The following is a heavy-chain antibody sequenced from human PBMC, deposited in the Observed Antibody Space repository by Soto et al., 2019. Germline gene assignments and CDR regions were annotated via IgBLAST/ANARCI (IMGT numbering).Heavy chain of an antibody. Sequence: QVQLVESGGGVVQPGRSLRLSCAASGFTFSSYAMHWVRQAPGKGLEWVAVISYDGSNKYYADSVKGRFTISRDNSKNTLYLQMNSLRAEDTAVYYCARALVRNWNVLGYWRQGTLVTVSS. CDR3: ARALVRNWNVLGY. CDR1: GFTFSSYA. J-gene: IGHJ4*02. V-gene: IGHV3-30-3*01. D-gene: IGHD1-1*01. CDR2: ISYDGSNK.